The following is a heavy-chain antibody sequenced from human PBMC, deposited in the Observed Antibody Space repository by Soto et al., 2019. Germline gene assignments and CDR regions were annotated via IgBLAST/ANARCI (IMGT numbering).Heavy chain of an antibody. V-gene: IGHV4-30-2*06. J-gene: IGHJ5*02. CDR2: VYHSGNT. CDR1: GGSITSSGYS. D-gene: IGHD6-19*01. CDR3: ARSFYSSTYWFDP. Sequence: SETLSLTCAVSGGSITSSGYSWSWIRQSPGKGLEWIGCVYHSGNTYYNPSLKSRVTMSIDTSKNVFSLRLSPLTAADTAMYYCARSFYSSTYWFDPWGPGTLVTVSS.